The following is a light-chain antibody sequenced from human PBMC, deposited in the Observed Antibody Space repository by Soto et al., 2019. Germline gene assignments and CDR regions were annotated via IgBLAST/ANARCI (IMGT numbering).Light chain of an antibody. Sequence: EIVLTQSPATLSLSPGERATLSCRASQSVSSYVAWYQQKPGQAPRLLIYDASNRAAGTPARFSGSGSGTDFTLNISSLEPEDFAVYCCQQRSDWPTFGPGTKVDIK. CDR3: QQRSDWPT. CDR1: QSVSSY. CDR2: DAS. J-gene: IGKJ3*01. V-gene: IGKV3-11*01.